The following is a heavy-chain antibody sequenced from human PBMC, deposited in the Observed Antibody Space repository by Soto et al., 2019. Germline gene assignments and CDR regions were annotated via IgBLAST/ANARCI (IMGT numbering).Heavy chain of an antibody. CDR3: AKDPLPSRTQWLPTEYFQH. CDR2: ISGSGGST. CDR1: GFTFSSYA. V-gene: IGHV3-23*01. J-gene: IGHJ1*01. Sequence: EVQLLESGGGLVQPGGSLRLSCAASGFTFSSYAMSWVRQAPGKGLEWVSAISGSGGSTYYADSVKGRFTISRDNSKNTLYLQMNSLRAEDTAVYYCAKDPLPSRTQWLPTEYFQHWGQGTLVTVSS. D-gene: IGHD6-19*01.